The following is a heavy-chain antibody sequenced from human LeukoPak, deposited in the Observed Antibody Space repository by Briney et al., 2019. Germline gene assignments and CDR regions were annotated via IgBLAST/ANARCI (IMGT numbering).Heavy chain of an antibody. Sequence: ASVKVSCKASGYTFTDFHLYWVRQAPGQGLEWMGRINPHSGGTDSAQKFQGRLTMTRDTSISTAYLELSGLKSDDTAVYYCARDLRELLGYWGQGTLVTVS. CDR3: ARDLRELLGY. J-gene: IGHJ4*02. D-gene: IGHD1-26*01. CDR2: INPHSGGT. CDR1: GYTFTDFH. V-gene: IGHV1-2*06.